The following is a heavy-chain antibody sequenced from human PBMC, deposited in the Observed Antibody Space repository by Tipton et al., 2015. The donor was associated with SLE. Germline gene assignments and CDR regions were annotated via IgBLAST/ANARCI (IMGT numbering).Heavy chain of an antibody. CDR3: AKGAQAVDYGDYAELFDY. CDR1: GFTFSSYG. Sequence: SLRLSCAASGFTFSSYGMHWVRQAPGKGLEWVAFIRYDGSNEYYADSVKGRFTISRDNSKNTLYLQMNSLRAEDTAVYYCAKGAQAVDYGDYAELFDYWGQGTLVTVSS. D-gene: IGHD4-17*01. J-gene: IGHJ4*02. CDR2: IRYDGSNE. V-gene: IGHV3-30*02.